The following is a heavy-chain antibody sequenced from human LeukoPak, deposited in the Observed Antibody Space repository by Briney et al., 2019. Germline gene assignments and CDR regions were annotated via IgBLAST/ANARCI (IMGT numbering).Heavy chain of an antibody. CDR2: ISSSGSTI. CDR3: ARDGHDYSSSWLEGGAEYFQH. V-gene: IGHV3-11*01. Sequence: PGGSLRLSCAASGFTFSDYYMSWIRQAPGKGLEWVSYISSSGSTIYYADSVKGRFTISRDNAKNSLYLQMNSLRAEDTAVYYCARDGHDYSSSWLEGGAEYFQHWGQGTLVTVSS. D-gene: IGHD6-13*01. J-gene: IGHJ1*01. CDR1: GFTFSDYY.